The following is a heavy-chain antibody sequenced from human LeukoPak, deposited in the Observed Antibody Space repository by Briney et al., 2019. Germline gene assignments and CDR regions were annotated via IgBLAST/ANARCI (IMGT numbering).Heavy chain of an antibody. CDR1: GFTFSSYD. CDR3: ARDLA. V-gene: IGHV3-7*01. CDR2: INQDGSQK. J-gene: IGHJ4*02. Sequence: GGSLRLSCAASGFTFSSYDMSWVRQAPGKGLEWVANINQDGSQKYYVDSVKGRFTISRDNAKNSLYLQMNSLRAEDTAVYYCARDLAWGQGTLVTVSS.